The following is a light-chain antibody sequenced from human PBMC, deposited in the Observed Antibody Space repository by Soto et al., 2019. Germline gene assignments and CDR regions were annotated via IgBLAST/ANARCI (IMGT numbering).Light chain of an antibody. J-gene: IGKJ5*01. CDR3: PQYNNWPPIT. CDR1: HGISSY. Sequence: AFRMTPSPSSFSASTGDRVTITCRASHGISSYLAWYQQKPGKAPKLLIYGASTLQSGVPSRFSGSGSGTDFTVSIISLQSEDFAVYVCPQYNNWPPITFGQGKRLEIK. V-gene: IGKV1-8*01. CDR2: GAS.